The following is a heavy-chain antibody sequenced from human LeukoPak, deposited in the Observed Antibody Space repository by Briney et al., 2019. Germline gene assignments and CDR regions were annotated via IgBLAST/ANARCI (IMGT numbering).Heavy chain of an antibody. V-gene: IGHV1-2*02. CDR3: ASSITIFGVVSSDY. J-gene: IGHJ4*02. CDR2: INPNSGGT. D-gene: IGHD3-3*01. Sequence: ASVKVSCKASGGTFISYAISWVRQAPGQGLEWMGGINPNSGGTNYAQKFQGRVTMTRDTSISTAYMELSRLRSDDTAVYYCASSITIFGVVSSDYWGQGTLVTVSS. CDR1: GGTFISYA.